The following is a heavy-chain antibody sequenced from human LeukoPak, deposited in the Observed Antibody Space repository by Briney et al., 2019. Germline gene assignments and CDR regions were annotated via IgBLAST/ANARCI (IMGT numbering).Heavy chain of an antibody. Sequence: ASVKVSCKASGYTFINYGLTWVRQAPGQGFQWMGWIGAYTGSTNYAQKFQGRVTMPTDPSTSTAYMELRSLTSNDTAVYYCARTVGATGAFDIWGQGTMVIVSS. D-gene: IGHD1-26*01. CDR3: ARTVGATGAFDI. CDR1: GYTFINYG. V-gene: IGHV1-18*01. J-gene: IGHJ3*02. CDR2: IGAYTGST.